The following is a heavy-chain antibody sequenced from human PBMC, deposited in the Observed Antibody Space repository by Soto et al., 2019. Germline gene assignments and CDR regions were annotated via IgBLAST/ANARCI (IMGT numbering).Heavy chain of an antibody. J-gene: IGHJ4*02. CDR2: ISGRGGTT. Sequence: EVQLLESGGGLVQPGGSLRLSCAASGFTFSNYAMTWVRQAPGKGLEWVSSISGRGGTTYYADSVKGRFTISRDNSKNTPYLQIKRLRTEDTAVYYCAEGTTLIFWSGDMPLDYWGPGNLVTVSS. D-gene: IGHD3-3*01. CDR3: AEGTTLIFWSGDMPLDY. CDR1: GFTFSNYA. V-gene: IGHV3-23*01.